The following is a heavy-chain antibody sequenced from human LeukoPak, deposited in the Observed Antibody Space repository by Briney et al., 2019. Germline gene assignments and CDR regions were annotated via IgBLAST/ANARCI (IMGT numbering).Heavy chain of an antibody. CDR2: ISAYNGNT. CDR1: GYTFTGYY. CDR3: ARVTDGGYYYDSSGWTY. V-gene: IGHV1-18*04. J-gene: IGHJ4*02. D-gene: IGHD3-22*01. Sequence: ASVKVSCKASGYTFTGYYMHWVRQAPGQGLEWMGWISAYNGNTNYAQKLQGRVTMTTDTSTSTAYMELRSLRSDDTAVYYCARVTDGGYYYDSSGWTYWGQGTLVTVSS.